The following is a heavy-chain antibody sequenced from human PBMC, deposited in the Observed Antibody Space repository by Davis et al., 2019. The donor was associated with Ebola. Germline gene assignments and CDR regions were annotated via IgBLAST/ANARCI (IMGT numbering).Heavy chain of an antibody. D-gene: IGHD6-6*01. J-gene: IGHJ6*02. CDR1: GYSFTSYW. CDR2: IYPGDSDT. V-gene: IGHV5-51*01. Sequence: GESLKISCKGSGYSFTSYWIGWVRQMPGKGLEWMGIIYPGDSDTRYSPSFQGQVTISADKSISTAYLQWSSLKASDTAMYYWARQMVGSSSSWADYYYYYGMDVWGQGTTVTVSS. CDR3: ARQMVGSSSSWADYYYYYGMDV.